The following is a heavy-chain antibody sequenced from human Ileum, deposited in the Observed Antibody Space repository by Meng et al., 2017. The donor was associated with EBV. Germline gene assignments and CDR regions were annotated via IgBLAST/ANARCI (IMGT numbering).Heavy chain of an antibody. V-gene: IGHV4-39*07. CDR2: IDYTDNA. D-gene: IGHD4-17*01. CDR1: GGSITSSDYY. J-gene: IGHJ1*01. Sequence: QLQLQESGPGLVKPSATLSLTCSVSGGSITSSDYYWGWIRQPPGKGLEWIGNIDYTDNASYNPSLKSRVTISEDTSKNQFSLKMTSLTAADTAVYYCVRDGGRNGDSDCWGQGPLVTVYS. CDR3: VRDGGRNGDSDC.